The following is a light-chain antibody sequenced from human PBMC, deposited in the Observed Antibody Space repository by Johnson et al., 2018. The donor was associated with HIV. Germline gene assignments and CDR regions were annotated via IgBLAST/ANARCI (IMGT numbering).Light chain of an antibody. Sequence: QSVLTQPPSVSAAPGQKVTISCSGSSSNIGDNYVSWYQQLPGTAPKVLIYENNERPSGIPDRFSGSKSDTSATLGITGLQTGDEADYYCGTWDSGLSAHYVFGTGTKITVL. V-gene: IGLV1-51*02. CDR2: ENN. CDR1: SSNIGDNY. CDR3: GTWDSGLSAHYV. J-gene: IGLJ1*01.